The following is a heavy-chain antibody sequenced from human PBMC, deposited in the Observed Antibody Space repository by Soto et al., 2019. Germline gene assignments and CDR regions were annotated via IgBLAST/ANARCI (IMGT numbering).Heavy chain of an antibody. CDR1: GFTFSSYG. V-gene: IGHV3-33*01. Sequence: GGSLRLSCAASGFTFSSYGMHWVRQAPGKGLEWVAVIWYDGSNKYYADSVKGRFTISRDNSKNTLYLQMNSLRAEDTAAYYCARDLNYYDSSGYYGPFDYWGQGTLVTVSS. CDR2: IWYDGSNK. CDR3: ARDLNYYDSSGYYGPFDY. D-gene: IGHD3-22*01. J-gene: IGHJ4*02.